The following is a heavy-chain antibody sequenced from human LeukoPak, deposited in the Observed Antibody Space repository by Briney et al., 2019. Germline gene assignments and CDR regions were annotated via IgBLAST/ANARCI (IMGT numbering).Heavy chain of an antibody. J-gene: IGHJ4*02. Sequence: PGGSLRLSCAASGFTFSSYAMSWVRQAPGRGLEWVSSLSVSGASTYYADSVKGRFTISRDNFNNTFYLQMNNLRAEDTALYYCAAGPYGGNTPFDFWGQGTLVTISS. CDR1: GFTFSSYA. V-gene: IGHV3-23*01. CDR2: LSVSGAST. D-gene: IGHD4-23*01. CDR3: AAGPYGGNTPFDF.